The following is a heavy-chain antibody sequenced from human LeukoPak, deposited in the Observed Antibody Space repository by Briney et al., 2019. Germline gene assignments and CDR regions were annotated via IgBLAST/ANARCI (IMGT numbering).Heavy chain of an antibody. V-gene: IGHV1-18*04. Sequence: AASVKVSCKASGYTFTSYGISWVRQAPGQGLEWVGWISAYNGNTNYAQKLQGRVTTTTDTSTSTAYMELRSLRSDDTAVYYCARDSLGPWGILTPFDYWGQGTLVTVSS. CDR2: ISAYNGNT. CDR3: ARDSLGPWGILTPFDY. J-gene: IGHJ4*02. CDR1: GYTFTSYG. D-gene: IGHD3-9*01.